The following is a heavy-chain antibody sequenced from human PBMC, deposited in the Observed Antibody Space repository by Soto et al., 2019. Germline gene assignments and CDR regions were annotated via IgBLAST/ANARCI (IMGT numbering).Heavy chain of an antibody. CDR3: ARRSTTYLNEVIYDI. CDR2: MRTGSGDT. J-gene: IGHJ1*01. D-gene: IGHD1-26*01. Sequence: QVQLVQPGAEVKRPGASVRFSCKASRYTFTSYDIFWVRQSPGQGLEWMGWMRTGSGDTHYAQKFQGRVTMTRDTSISTAYMELNNLVSDDTAVYYCARRSTTYLNEVIYDIWGQGTLVTVSS. V-gene: IGHV1-2*02. CDR1: RYTFTSYD.